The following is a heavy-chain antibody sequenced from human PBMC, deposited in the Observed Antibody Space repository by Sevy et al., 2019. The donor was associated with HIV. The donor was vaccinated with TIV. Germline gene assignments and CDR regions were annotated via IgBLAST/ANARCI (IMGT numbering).Heavy chain of an antibody. Sequence: GGSLRLSCAASGFTFSSYGMHWVRQAPGKGLEWVAVISYDGSNKYYADSVKGRFTISRDNSKNTLYLQMNSLRAEDTAVYYCAKDRCSGGSCYRKGGVGLDYWGQGTLVTVSS. CDR1: GFTFSSYG. V-gene: IGHV3-30*18. D-gene: IGHD2-15*01. CDR3: AKDRCSGGSCYRKGGVGLDY. J-gene: IGHJ4*02. CDR2: ISYDGSNK.